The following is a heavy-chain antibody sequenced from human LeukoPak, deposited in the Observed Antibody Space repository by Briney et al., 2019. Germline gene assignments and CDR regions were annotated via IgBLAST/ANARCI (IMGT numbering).Heavy chain of an antibody. D-gene: IGHD2-8*02. CDR3: ARLPTGFPNWFDP. Sequence: SETLPLTCTVSGGSIISSSYNWGWIRQPPGKGLEWIGTIYYSGTTYYNPSVKSRVTISVETSKNEFSLKLNSVTAADTAVYYCARLPTGFPNWFDPWGQGTRVTVSS. CDR2: IYYSGTT. CDR1: GGSIISSSYN. J-gene: IGHJ5*02. V-gene: IGHV4-39*01.